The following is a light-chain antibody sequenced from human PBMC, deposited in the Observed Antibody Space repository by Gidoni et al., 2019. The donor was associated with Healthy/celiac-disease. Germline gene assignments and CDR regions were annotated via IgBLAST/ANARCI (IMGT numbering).Light chain of an antibody. J-gene: IGKJ5*01. CDR1: QGISSY. V-gene: IGKV1-9*01. CDR3: QQLNSYPIT. CDR2: AAS. Sequence: DIQLPQSPSFLSASVVDRVTITCRASQGISSYLAWYQQKPGKAPKLLIYAASTLQSGVPSRFSGSGSGTEFTLTISSLQPEDFATYYCQQLNSYPITFGQXTRLEIK.